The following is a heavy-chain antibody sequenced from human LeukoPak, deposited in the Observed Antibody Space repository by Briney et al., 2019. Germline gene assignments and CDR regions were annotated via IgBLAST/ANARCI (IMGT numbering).Heavy chain of an antibody. Sequence: PSHTLPPPCALYRWPFNDYYWNWVRQPPGKGLEWIGEINARGDTNYNPSLKSRVTISVDSSKNQFSLTLTSMIAADTAIYYCARGQVPAARGYNWFDPWGQGTLVTVSS. CDR2: INARGDT. J-gene: IGHJ5*02. V-gene: IGHV4-34*01. CDR3: ARGQVPAARGYNWFDP. D-gene: IGHD2-2*01. CDR1: RWPFNDYY.